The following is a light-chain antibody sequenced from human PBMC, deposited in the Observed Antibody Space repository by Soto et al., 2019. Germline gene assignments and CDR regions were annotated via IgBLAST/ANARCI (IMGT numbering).Light chain of an antibody. CDR1: QNIRDK. CDR2: GAS. CDR3: QQYESWPLT. V-gene: IGKV3-15*01. Sequence: EIVMTQSPATLSLSPGEMATLSCRASQNIRDKLAWYQQKPGQSPWLLVYGASSRATGVPARFSGSGSGMDFTLTISSLQSEDFAVYYCQQYESWPLTFGGGTKVEIK. J-gene: IGKJ4*01.